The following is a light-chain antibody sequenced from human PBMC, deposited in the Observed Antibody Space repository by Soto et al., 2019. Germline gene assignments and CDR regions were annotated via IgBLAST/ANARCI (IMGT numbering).Light chain of an antibody. CDR1: QSVSSSY. Sequence: EIMLRQSPGTLSLSPGERATLSCRASQSVSSSYLAWYQQEPGQAPRLLIYGASSRATGIPDRFSGSGSGTDFTLTISRLEPEDFAVYYCQQYGSSPLTFGGGTKVDIK. CDR2: GAS. J-gene: IGKJ4*01. CDR3: QQYGSSPLT. V-gene: IGKV3-20*01.